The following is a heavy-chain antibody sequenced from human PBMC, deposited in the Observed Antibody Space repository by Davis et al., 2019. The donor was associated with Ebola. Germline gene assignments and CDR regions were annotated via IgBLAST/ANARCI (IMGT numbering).Heavy chain of an antibody. J-gene: IGHJ5*02. Sequence: SETLSLTCTVSGGSISSSYWSWIRQPPGKGLEWIGYVSYSGNTNYNPSLKSRVTISLDTSKNQFSLKLSSVTAADTAVYYCARLTGTPYNWFDPWGQGTLVTVSS. CDR2: VSYSGNT. CDR1: GGSISSSY. D-gene: IGHD1-20*01. CDR3: ARLTGTPYNWFDP. V-gene: IGHV4-59*12.